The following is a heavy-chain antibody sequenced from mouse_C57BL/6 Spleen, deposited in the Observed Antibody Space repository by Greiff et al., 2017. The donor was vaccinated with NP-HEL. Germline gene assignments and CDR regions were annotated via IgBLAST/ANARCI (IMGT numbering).Heavy chain of an antibody. D-gene: IGHD1-1*01. J-gene: IGHJ4*01. CDR3: TGPLSYYYGSNYYAMDY. CDR2: IRLKSDNYAT. CDR1: GFTFSNYW. V-gene: IGHV6-3*01. Sequence: EVHLVESGGGLVQPGGSMKLSCVASGFTFSNYWMNWVRQSPEKGLEWVAQIRLKSDNYATHYAESVKGRFTISRDDSKSSVYLQMNNLRAEDTGIYYCTGPLSYYYGSNYYAMDYWGQGTSVTVSS.